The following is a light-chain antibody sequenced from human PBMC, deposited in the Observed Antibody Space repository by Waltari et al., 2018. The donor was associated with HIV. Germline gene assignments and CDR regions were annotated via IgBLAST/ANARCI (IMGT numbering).Light chain of an antibody. CDR1: NIGSKN. J-gene: IGLJ2*01. CDR3: QVWDSTTAV. Sequence: SYELTQPLSVSVALGPTARITCGGNNIGSKNVHWYQRRPGQAPVLVIYRDTNRPSGIPERFSGSNSGNTATLTISRAQAGDEADYYCQVWDSTTAVFGGGTKLTVL. V-gene: IGLV3-9*01. CDR2: RDT.